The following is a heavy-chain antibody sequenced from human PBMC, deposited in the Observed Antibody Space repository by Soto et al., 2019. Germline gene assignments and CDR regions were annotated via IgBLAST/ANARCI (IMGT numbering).Heavy chain of an antibody. D-gene: IGHD3-10*01. CDR1: GGTIRSEGYF. V-gene: IGHV4-31*03. Sequence: ARSLTCTVSGGTIRSEGYFSSWIRQHPGKGLEWIGYIYYSGSTYYNPSVKSRVTISVDTSKIQFSLKLSSVTAADTAVYYCDESNYGSGGMVVLGHGPPVTV. CDR3: DESNYGSGGMVV. CDR2: IYYSGST. J-gene: IGHJ6*02.